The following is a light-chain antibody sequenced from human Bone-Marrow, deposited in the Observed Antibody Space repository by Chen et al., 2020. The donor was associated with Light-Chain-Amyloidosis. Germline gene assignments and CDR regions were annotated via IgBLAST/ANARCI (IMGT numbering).Light chain of an antibody. CDR1: DLPTKY. V-gene: IGLV3-25*03. Sequence: SYELTQPPSVSVSPGQTARITCSGDDLPTKYAYWYQQKPGQAPVLVIHRDTERPSGISERFSGSSSGTTATLTISGVQAEDEADYHSQSADRSGTYEVIFGGGTKLTVL. J-gene: IGLJ2*01. CDR2: RDT. CDR3: QSADRSGTYEVI.